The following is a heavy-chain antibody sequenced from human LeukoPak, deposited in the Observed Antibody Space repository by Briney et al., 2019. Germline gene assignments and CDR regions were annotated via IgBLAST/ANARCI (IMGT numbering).Heavy chain of an antibody. V-gene: IGHV3-23*01. D-gene: IGHD4-11*01. Sequence: GGSLRLSCAASGFIFSNYAMNWVRQAPGKGLEWVSVISGSGGSTYYADSVKGRFTISRDNSKNTLYLQMNSLRAEDTAVYYCAKVRPCNFLGDFDYWGQGTLVTVSS. J-gene: IGHJ4*02. CDR2: ISGSGGST. CDR3: AKVRPCNFLGDFDY. CDR1: GFIFSNYA.